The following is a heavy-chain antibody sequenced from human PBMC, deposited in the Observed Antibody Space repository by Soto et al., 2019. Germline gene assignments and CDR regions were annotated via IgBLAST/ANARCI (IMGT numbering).Heavy chain of an antibody. D-gene: IGHD6-25*01. CDR2: IYSGGST. V-gene: IGHV3-53*01. CDR3: AREQRATGYGTDV. CDR1: GFTVSSNY. Sequence: PGGSLRLSCAASGFTVSSNYMSWVRQAPGKGLEWVSVIYSGGSTYYADSVKGRFTISRDNSKNTLYLQMKSLRAEDTAVYYCAREQRATGYGTDVRGQGTTVTVSS. J-gene: IGHJ6*02.